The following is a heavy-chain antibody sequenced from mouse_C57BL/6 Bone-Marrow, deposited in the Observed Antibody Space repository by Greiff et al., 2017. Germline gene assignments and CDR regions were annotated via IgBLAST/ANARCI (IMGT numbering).Heavy chain of an antibody. J-gene: IGHJ2*01. D-gene: IGHD1-1*01. V-gene: IGHV6-3*01. Sequence: EVKLMESGGGLVQPGGSMKLSCVASGFTFSNYWMNWVRQSPEKGLEWVAQIRLKSDNYATHYAESVKGRFTISRDDSKSSVYLQMNNLRAEDTGIYYCTGGFITTVEFDYWGQGTTLTVSS. CDR2: IRLKSDNYAT. CDR1: GFTFSNYW. CDR3: TGGFITTVEFDY.